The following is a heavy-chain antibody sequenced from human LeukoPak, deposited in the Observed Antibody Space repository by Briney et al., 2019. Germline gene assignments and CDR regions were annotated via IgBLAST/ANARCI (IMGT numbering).Heavy chain of an antibody. CDR1: GGSISSSSYY. CDR3: ASLSNYDFWSGYYGVDY. Sequence: SETLSLTCTVSGGSISSSSYYWGWIRQPPGKGLEWIGSIYYSGSTYYNPSLKSRVTISVDTSKNQFSLKLSSVTAADTAVYYCASLSNYDFWSGYYGVDYWGQGTLVTVSS. J-gene: IGHJ4*02. D-gene: IGHD3-3*01. CDR2: IYYSGST. V-gene: IGHV4-39*01.